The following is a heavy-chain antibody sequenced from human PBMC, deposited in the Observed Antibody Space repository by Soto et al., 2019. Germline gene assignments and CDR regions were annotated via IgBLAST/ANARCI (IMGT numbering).Heavy chain of an antibody. CDR1: GGTFTTYD. Sequence: QVQLVQSGAEVRKPGSSVKVSCKASGGTFTTYDISWVRQAPGQGLEWMGGIIPLFDATKYAQKLQGRVTITADKSTGTAYMEVSSLRSEDTAMYYCARDRSSSWYNGTFYFDSWGQGTLVTGSS. D-gene: IGHD6-19*01. J-gene: IGHJ4*02. CDR2: IIPLFDAT. CDR3: ARDRSSSWYNGTFYFDS. V-gene: IGHV1-69*06.